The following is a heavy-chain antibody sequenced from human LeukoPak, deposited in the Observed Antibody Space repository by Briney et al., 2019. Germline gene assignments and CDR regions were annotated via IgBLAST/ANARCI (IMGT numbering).Heavy chain of an antibody. CDR1: GFTFSSYG. CDR2: IRYDGSNK. J-gene: IGHJ4*02. D-gene: IGHD4-17*01. V-gene: IGHV3-30*02. CDR3: SSSATVTTAYFDY. Sequence: GGSLRLSCAASGFTFSSYGMHWVRQAPGKGLEWVAFIRYDGSNKYYADSVKGRFTISRDNSKNTLYLQMNSLRAEDTAVYYCSSSATVTTAYFDYWGQGTLVTVSS.